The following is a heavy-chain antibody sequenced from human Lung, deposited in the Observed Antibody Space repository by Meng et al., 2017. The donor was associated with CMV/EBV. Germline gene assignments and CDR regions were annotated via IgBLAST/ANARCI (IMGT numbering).Heavy chain of an antibody. V-gene: IGHV3-23*01. J-gene: IGHJ3*02. CDR3: VTSSVLTNYYNSNGYEGGFDT. CDR1: GFTFSGYA. CDR2: ISGNGGGT. Sequence: EGSXRLXCAASGFTFSGYAMSWIRQAPGKGLEWVSVISGNGGGTYYADSAKGRFTISRDHAKDTVFLQMNSLRVEDAAVYYWVTSSVLTNYYNSNGYEGGFDTWXQGTMVTVSS. D-gene: IGHD3-22*01.